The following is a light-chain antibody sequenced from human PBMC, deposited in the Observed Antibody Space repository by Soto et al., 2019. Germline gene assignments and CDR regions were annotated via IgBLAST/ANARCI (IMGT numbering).Light chain of an antibody. CDR1: QVISTS. CDR2: AAS. V-gene: IGKV1-9*01. CDR3: QQLFDSPIT. Sequence: DIQLTQSPSFLSTSIGERVTITCRASQVISTSLAWYQVKPGKAPKLLIYAASTLESGVPSRFSATVSGAEFSLTITSLQPEDLATYYCQQLFDSPITFGQGTRLEIK. J-gene: IGKJ5*01.